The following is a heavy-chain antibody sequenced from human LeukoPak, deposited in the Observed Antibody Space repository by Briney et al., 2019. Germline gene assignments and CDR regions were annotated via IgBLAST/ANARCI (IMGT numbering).Heavy chain of an antibody. J-gene: IGHJ3*01. Sequence: ASVKVSCKASGYTFTSYAMNWVRQAPGQGPEWMGWINTNTGNPTYAQGFTGRFVFSLDTSVATAYLQISSLKAEDTAVYYCARVHDSSGYDAFDFWGQGTMVTVSS. V-gene: IGHV7-4-1*02. D-gene: IGHD3-22*01. CDR1: GYTFTSYA. CDR2: INTNTGNP. CDR3: ARVHDSSGYDAFDF.